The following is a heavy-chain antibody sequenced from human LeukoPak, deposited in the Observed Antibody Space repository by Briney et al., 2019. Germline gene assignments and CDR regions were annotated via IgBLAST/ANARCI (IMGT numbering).Heavy chain of an antibody. D-gene: IGHD1-26*01. CDR2: IYYSGST. V-gene: IGHV4-30-4*08. Sequence: PSQTLSLTCTVSGGSISGGDYYWSWIRQPPGKGLEWIGYIYYSGSTYYNPSLKSRVTISVDTSKNQFSLKLRSVTAADTAVYYCAGEWSRYSGSYSSKWGQGTLVTVSS. CDR1: GGSISGGDYY. CDR3: AGEWSRYSGSYSSK. J-gene: IGHJ4*02.